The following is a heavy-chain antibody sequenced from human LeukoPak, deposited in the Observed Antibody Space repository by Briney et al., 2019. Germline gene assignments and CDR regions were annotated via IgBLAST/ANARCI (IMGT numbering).Heavy chain of an antibody. D-gene: IGHD3-3*01. CDR1: GFTFSSYA. J-gene: IGHJ4*02. CDR2: ISYDGSNK. Sequence: PGGSLRLSCAASGFTFSSYAMHWVRQAPGKGLEWVAVISYDGSNKYYAESVKGRFTISRDNSKNTLYLQMNSLRGEDTAVYYCARAITIFGVVIPFFDYWGQGTLVTVSS. V-gene: IGHV3-30-3*01. CDR3: ARAITIFGVVIPFFDY.